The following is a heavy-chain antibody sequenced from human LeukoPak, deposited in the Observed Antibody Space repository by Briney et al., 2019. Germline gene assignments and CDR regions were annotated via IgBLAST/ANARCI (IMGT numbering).Heavy chain of an antibody. CDR1: GGSISSSSYY. Sequence: SETLSLTCTVSGGSISSSSYYWGWIRQPPGKGLKWIGSIYYSGGTYYNPSLKSRVTISVDTSKNQFSLKLSSVTAADTAVYYCTSYYYYMDVWGKGTTVTVSS. CDR2: IYYSGGT. V-gene: IGHV4-39*01. J-gene: IGHJ6*03. CDR3: TSYYYYMDV.